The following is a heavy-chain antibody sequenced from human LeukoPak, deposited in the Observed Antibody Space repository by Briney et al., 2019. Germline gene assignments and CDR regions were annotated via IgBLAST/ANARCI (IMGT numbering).Heavy chain of an antibody. D-gene: IGHD2-15*01. CDR1: GYTFTRYG. J-gene: IGHJ4*02. Sequence: ASVKLSCKASGYTFTRYGINWVRQAPGQGLEWRGWISAYNGNTNYAQKLQGRVTVPTDTSTSTAYMELRSLRSDDTAMYYCARYGVVVVAASDYWGQGTLVTVSS. CDR3: ARYGVVVVAASDY. CDR2: ISAYNGNT. V-gene: IGHV1-18*01.